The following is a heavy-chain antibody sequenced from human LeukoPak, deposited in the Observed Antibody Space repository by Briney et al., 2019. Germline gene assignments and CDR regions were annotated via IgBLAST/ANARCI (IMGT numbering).Heavy chain of an antibody. J-gene: IGHJ6*03. Sequence: GASVKVSCKASGYTFTSYNINWVRQATGQGLEWMGWMNPNSGNTGYAQKFQGRVTMTRNTSINTAYMELSSLRSEDTAVYYCARVEYSSSSHYYYYMDVWGKGTTVTVSS. CDR2: MNPNSGNT. CDR1: GYTFTSYN. CDR3: ARVEYSSSSHYYYYMDV. D-gene: IGHD6-6*01. V-gene: IGHV1-8*01.